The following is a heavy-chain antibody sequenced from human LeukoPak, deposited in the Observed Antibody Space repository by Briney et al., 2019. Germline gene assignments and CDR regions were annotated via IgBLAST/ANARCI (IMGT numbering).Heavy chain of an antibody. Sequence: LGGSLRLSCAASGFTFDDYGMSWVRQAPGKGLEWVSGINWNGGSTGYADSVKGRFTISRDNAKNSLYLQMNSLRAEDTALYYCARARAYYYYYYMDVWGKGTTVTVSS. CDR3: ARARAYYYYYYMDV. CDR2: INWNGGST. J-gene: IGHJ6*03. CDR1: GFTFDDYG. V-gene: IGHV3-20*04.